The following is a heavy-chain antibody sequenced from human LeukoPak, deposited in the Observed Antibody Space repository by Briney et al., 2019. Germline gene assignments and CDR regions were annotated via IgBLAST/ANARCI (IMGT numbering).Heavy chain of an antibody. J-gene: IGHJ4*02. CDR1: GYSFNNYG. V-gene: IGHV1-18*01. CDR3: ARDHDSSGYYQSRFDY. CDR2: ISVQNGNT. D-gene: IGHD3-22*01. Sequence: ASVKVSCKSAGYSFNNYGIAWVRQAPGQGLEWMGWISVQNGNTKSAQKFDGRVTMTTDTSTSTAHMELRSLGSDDTAVYYCARDHDSSGYYQSRFDYWGQGTLVIVSS.